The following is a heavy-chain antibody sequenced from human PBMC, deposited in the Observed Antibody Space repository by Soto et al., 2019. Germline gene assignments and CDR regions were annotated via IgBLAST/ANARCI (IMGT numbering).Heavy chain of an antibody. CDR2: IYRTGST. CDR1: GGSFTSNNW. V-gene: IGHV4-4*02. D-gene: IGHD1-7*01. J-gene: IGHJ4*02. CDR3: ASRDPGTSVDY. Sequence: QVQLQESGPGLVKPSGILSLTCAVSGGSFTSNNWWTWVRQPPGQGLEWIGEIYRTGSTNYNPSLKRRVTISLDKSENQFSLKVTSLTAADTAVYYCASRDPGTSVDYWGQGTLVTVSS.